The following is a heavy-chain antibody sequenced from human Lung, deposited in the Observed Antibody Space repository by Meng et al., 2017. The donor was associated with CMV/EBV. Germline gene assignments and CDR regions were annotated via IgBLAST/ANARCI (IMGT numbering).Heavy chain of an antibody. CDR2: IHWNGGST. V-gene: IGHV3-20*03. CDR3: AIREYNGGYDY. Sequence: GGSXRLXFAASGFTFADYDMSWGRQAQGKGLEWVSGIHWNGGSTGYADSVKGRFTISRDNAKNSLYLQMNSLRAEETAFFYYAIREYNGGYDYWGQGTLVTVSS. D-gene: IGHD2-8*01. J-gene: IGHJ4*02. CDR1: GFTFADYD.